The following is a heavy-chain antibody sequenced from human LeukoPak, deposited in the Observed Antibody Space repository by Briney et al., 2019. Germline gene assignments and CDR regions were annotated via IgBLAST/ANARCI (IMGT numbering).Heavy chain of an antibody. V-gene: IGHV3-30*18. D-gene: IGHD1-26*01. CDR1: GFTFSSNG. Sequence: PGGSLRLSCVASGFTFSSNGIHWVRQAPGKGLELVAVISYEGSTKYYADSVKGRFAISRDNSRNTVYLQMNSLRAEDTAVYYCAKDRMGATAPKAYFDYWGQGTLVTVSS. CDR2: ISYEGSTK. CDR3: AKDRMGATAPKAYFDY. J-gene: IGHJ4*02.